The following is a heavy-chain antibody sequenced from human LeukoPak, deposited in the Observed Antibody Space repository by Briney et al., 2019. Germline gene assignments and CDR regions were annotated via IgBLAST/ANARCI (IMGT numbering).Heavy chain of an antibody. CDR3: ARDIKGQQLVLSMSDY. V-gene: IGHV3-48*02. CDR1: GGSISSYY. CDR2: ISSSSSTI. J-gene: IGHJ4*02. Sequence: ETLSLTCTVSGGSISSYYWSWVRQAPGKGLEWVSYISSSSSTIYYADSVKGRFTISRDNAKNSLYLQMNSLRDEDTAVYYCARDIKGQQLVLSMSDYWGQGTLVTVSS. D-gene: IGHD6-13*01.